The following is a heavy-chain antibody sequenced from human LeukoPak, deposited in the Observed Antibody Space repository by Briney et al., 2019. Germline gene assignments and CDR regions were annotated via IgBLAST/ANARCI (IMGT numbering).Heavy chain of an antibody. CDR3: ARASYGDYATI. V-gene: IGHV4-39*07. Sequence: SETLSLTCTVSGGSISSSSYYWGWIRQPPGKGLEWIGSIYYSGSTYYNPSLKSRVTISVDTSKNQFSLKLSSVTAADTAVYYCARASYGDYATIWGQGTMVTVSS. J-gene: IGHJ3*02. D-gene: IGHD4-17*01. CDR2: IYYSGST. CDR1: GGSISSSSYY.